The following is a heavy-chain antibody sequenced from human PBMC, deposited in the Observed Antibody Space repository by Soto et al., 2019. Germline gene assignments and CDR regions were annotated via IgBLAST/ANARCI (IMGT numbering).Heavy chain of an antibody. J-gene: IGHJ4*02. Sequence: EVQLLESGGGLVQPGGSLRLSCAASGFTFSSYATSWVRQAPGKGLEWVSGISGSGGSTYYADSVKGRFTISRDNSKNTLYLQMNSLRAEDTAVYYCAKGLRITMIVVMETDYWGQGTLVTVSS. CDR1: GFTFSSYA. V-gene: IGHV3-23*01. D-gene: IGHD3-22*01. CDR3: AKGLRITMIVVMETDY. CDR2: ISGSGGST.